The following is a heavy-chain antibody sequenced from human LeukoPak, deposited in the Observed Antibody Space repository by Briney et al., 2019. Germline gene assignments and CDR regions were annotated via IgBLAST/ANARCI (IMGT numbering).Heavy chain of an antibody. D-gene: IGHD2-2*01. CDR1: GGSISSGGYY. CDR3: ARWALDLGYCSSTSCYPGVVRGDY. J-gene: IGHJ4*02. Sequence: SETPSLTCTVSGGSISSGGYYWSWIRQHPGKGLEWIGYIYYSGSTNYNPSLKSRVTISVDTSKNQFSLKLSSVTAADTAVYYRARWALDLGYCSSTSCYPGVVRGDYWGQGTLVTVSS. CDR2: IYYSGST. V-gene: IGHV4-31*03.